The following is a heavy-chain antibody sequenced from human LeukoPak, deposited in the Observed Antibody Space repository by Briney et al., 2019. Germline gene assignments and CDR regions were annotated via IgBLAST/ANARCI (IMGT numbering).Heavy chain of an antibody. Sequence: SQTLSLTCTVSGGSLSSGGYYWSWIRQPPGKGLEWIGSIYYSGSTYYNPSLKSRVTISVDTSKNQFSLKLSSVTAADTAVYYCARLVAYCSGGSCYYFDYWGQGTLVTVSS. D-gene: IGHD2-15*01. J-gene: IGHJ4*02. CDR3: ARLVAYCSGGSCYYFDY. CDR2: IYYSGST. CDR1: GGSLSSGGYY. V-gene: IGHV4-30-2*03.